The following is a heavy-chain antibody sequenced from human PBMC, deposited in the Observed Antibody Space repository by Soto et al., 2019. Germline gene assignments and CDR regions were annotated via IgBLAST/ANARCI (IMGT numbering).Heavy chain of an antibody. J-gene: IGHJ4*02. Sequence: GGSLRLSCAASGFTFSSYATSWVRQAPGKGLEWVSAISGSGGSTYYADSVKGRFTISRDNSKNTLYLQMNSLRAEDTAVYYCAKSIAARTYYFDYWGQRTLVTVSS. D-gene: IGHD6-6*01. CDR3: AKSIAARTYYFDY. CDR2: ISGSGGST. V-gene: IGHV3-23*01. CDR1: GFTFSSYA.